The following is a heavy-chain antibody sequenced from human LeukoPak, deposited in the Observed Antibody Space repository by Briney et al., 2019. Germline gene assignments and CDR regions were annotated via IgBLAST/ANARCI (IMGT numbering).Heavy chain of an antibody. V-gene: IGHV4-39*01. J-gene: IGHJ6*03. Sequence: SETLSLTCTVSGGSISSSSYYWGWIRQPPGKGLKWIGSIYYSGSTYYNPSLKSRVTISVDTSKNQFSLKLSSVTAADTAVYYCARRAYYYYMDVWGKGTTVTVSS. CDR2: IYYSGST. CDR3: ARRAYYYYMDV. CDR1: GGSISSSSYY.